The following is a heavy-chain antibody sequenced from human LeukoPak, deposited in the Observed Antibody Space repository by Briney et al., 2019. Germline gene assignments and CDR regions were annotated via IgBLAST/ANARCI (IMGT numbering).Heavy chain of an antibody. Sequence: SETLCLICTVSGGSIGSYYWSWIRQPAGKGLEWIGRSYTTGSTNYNPSLKSRVTMSLDTSKNQLSLNLSSVTAADTAVYYCARSGGSGFQLDSWGQGTLVTVSS. CDR3: ARSGGSGFQLDS. J-gene: IGHJ4*02. D-gene: IGHD1-26*01. V-gene: IGHV4-4*07. CDR1: GGSIGSYY. CDR2: SYTTGST.